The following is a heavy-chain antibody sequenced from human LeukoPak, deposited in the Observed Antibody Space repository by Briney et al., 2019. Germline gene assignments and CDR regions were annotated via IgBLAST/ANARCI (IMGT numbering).Heavy chain of an antibody. V-gene: IGHV3-9*01. D-gene: IGHD2-15*01. CDR2: ISWNSATI. J-gene: IGHJ4*02. CDR3: ARVYCSGGSCGFDY. CDR1: GFTFDDYA. Sequence: GRSLRLSCAASGFTFDDYAMHWVRQTPGKGLEWVSHISWNSATIEYADSVKGRFTISRDNAKNSLYLQMNSLRAEDTAVYYCARVYCSGGSCGFDYWGQGTLVTVSS.